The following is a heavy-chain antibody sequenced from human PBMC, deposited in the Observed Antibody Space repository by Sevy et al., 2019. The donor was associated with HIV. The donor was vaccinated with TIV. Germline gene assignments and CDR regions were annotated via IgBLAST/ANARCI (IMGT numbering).Heavy chain of an antibody. J-gene: IGHJ4*02. CDR1: GFTFSNAW. Sequence: GGSLRLSCAASGFTFSNAWMNWVRQAPGKGLEWVGRIQSKTDAGTTDYAAPVKGRFTISRDDSKNTLYLQMNSLKIEDTAVYFCTTQETGGLLSPFDYWGQGTLVTVSS. CDR3: TTQETGGLLSPFDY. D-gene: IGHD4-17*01. V-gene: IGHV3-15*07. CDR2: IQSKTDAGTT.